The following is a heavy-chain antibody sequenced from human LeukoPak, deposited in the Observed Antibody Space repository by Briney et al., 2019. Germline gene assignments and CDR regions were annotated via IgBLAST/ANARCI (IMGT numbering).Heavy chain of an antibody. D-gene: IGHD6-13*01. CDR2: INPNSGGT. Sequence: ASVKVSCKASGYTFTGYYMHWVRQAPGQGLEWMGWINPNSGGTNYAQKFQGRVTMTRDTSISTAYMELTRLTSDDTAVYFCARGIALPGAKFFDSWGQGTLITVSS. J-gene: IGHJ4*02. CDR1: GYTFTGYY. V-gene: IGHV1-2*02. CDR3: ARGIALPGAKFFDS.